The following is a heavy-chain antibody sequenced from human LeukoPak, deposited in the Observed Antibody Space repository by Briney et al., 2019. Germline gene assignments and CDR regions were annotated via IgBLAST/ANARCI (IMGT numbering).Heavy chain of an antibody. V-gene: IGHV3-48*03. D-gene: IGHD6-6*01. Sequence: GGSLRLSCAGSGFTFSGYEMNWVRQAPGKGLEWLSYVSTTGDIRHYADSVAGRFTISRDNAENALHLQMNSLRVEDTAIYYCARYSRWGTGNWYFDLWGRGTLVTVSS. J-gene: IGHJ2*01. CDR3: ARYSRWGTGNWYFDL. CDR2: VSTTGDIR. CDR1: GFTFSGYE.